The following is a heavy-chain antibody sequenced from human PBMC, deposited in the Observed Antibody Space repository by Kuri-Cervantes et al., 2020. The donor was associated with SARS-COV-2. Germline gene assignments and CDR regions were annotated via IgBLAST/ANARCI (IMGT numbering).Heavy chain of an antibody. CDR2: IYYSGST. D-gene: IGHD3-3*01. Sequence: ESLKISCTVSDGSISSSSYYWGWIRQPPGKGLEWIGSIYYSGSTYYNPSLKSRVTISVDTSKNQFSLKLSSVTAADTAVYYCARQMMSSITIFGVVITRNWFDPWGQGTLVTVSS. CDR1: DGSISSSSYY. CDR3: ARQMMSSITIFGVVITRNWFDP. J-gene: IGHJ5*02. V-gene: IGHV4-39*01.